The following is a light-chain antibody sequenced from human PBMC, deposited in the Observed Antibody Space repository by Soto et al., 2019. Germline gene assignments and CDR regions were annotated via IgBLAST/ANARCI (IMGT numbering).Light chain of an antibody. CDR1: SSDVVGYNY. J-gene: IGLJ1*01. CDR3: SSYAGSNNFV. V-gene: IGLV2-8*01. CDR2: EVS. Sequence: QSALTQPPSASGSPGQSVTISCTGTSSDVVGYNYVSWYQQHPGKAPKLMIYEVSKRPSGVPDRFSGSKSGNTASLTVSGLQAEDEADYYCSSYAGSNNFVFGTGTKLTV.